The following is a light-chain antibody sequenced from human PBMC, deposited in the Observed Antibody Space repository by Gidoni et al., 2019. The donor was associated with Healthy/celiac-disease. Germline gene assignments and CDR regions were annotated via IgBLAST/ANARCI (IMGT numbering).Light chain of an antibody. V-gene: IGKV3-20*01. CDR1: QCVSSSY. Sequence: EIVLTQSPGTLSLSPGERATLSCRASQCVSSSYLAWYQQKPGRAPRLLSYGASSRATGITDRFSGSGSGTDVTLTISRLEPEDFAVYYCQQYVSSRYTFGQGTKLEIK. CDR2: GAS. J-gene: IGKJ2*01. CDR3: QQYVSSRYT.